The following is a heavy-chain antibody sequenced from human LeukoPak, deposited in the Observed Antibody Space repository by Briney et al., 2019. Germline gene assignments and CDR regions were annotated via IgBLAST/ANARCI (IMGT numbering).Heavy chain of an antibody. CDR3: ARARGPWLAGDFDAFDI. CDR1: GYTFTGYY. D-gene: IGHD6-19*01. CDR2: INPNSGGT. V-gene: IGHV1-2*06. J-gene: IGHJ3*02. Sequence: ASVKVSCKASGYTFTGYYMHWVRQAPGQGLEWMGRINPNSGGTNYAQKFQGRVTMTRDTSTSTAYMELSSLGSDDTAVDYCARARGPWLAGDFDAFDIWGQGTMVTVSS.